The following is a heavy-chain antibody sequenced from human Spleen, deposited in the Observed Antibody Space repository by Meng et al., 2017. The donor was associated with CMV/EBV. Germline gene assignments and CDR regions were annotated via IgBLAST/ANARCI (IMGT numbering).Heavy chain of an antibody. CDR1: GYTFTNYG. D-gene: IGHD1-1*01. Sequence: ASVKVSCKASGYTFTNYGLSWVRQAPGQGLEWMGWISAYNGNTNYAQKFQGRVNMTRDTSTSTAYMELRRLTSDDTAVYYCALERSYYDYALDVWGLGTTVTVSS. V-gene: IGHV1-18*01. CDR2: ISAYNGNT. J-gene: IGHJ6*02. CDR3: ALERSYYDYALDV.